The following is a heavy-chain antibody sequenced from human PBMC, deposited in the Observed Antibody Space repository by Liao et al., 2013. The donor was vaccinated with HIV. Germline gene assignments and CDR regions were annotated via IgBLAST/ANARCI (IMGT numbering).Heavy chain of an antibody. CDR3: ARDSFVLGNWFDP. Sequence: QVQLQESGPGLVKPSETLSLTCTVSGGSISSSDYYWGWIRQPPGKGLEWIGNIYYSGSTYYNPSLKSRVTIAADASKNQFSLRLSSVTAADTAVYYCARDSFVLGNWFDPWGQGILVTVSS. D-gene: IGHD7-27*01. CDR2: IYYSGST. J-gene: IGHJ5*02. CDR1: GGSISSSDYY. V-gene: IGHV4-39*07.